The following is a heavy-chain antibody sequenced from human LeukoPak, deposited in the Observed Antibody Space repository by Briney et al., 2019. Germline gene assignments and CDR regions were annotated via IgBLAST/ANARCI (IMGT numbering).Heavy chain of an antibody. CDR3: ARRGYFGSGSYYLDY. Sequence: ESLKISCKGSGYSFASYWIGWVRQMPGKGLEWMGFIYPGDSDTRYSPSFQGQVTISADKSISTAYLQWSSLKASDTAMYYCARRGYFGSGSYYLDYWGQGTLVTVSS. CDR1: GYSFASYW. V-gene: IGHV5-51*01. D-gene: IGHD3-10*01. CDR2: IYPGDSDT. J-gene: IGHJ4*02.